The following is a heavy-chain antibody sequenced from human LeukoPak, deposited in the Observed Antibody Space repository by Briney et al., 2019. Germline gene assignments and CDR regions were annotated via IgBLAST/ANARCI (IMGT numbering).Heavy chain of an antibody. J-gene: IGHJ3*02. CDR3: ARGYYDSSGYSTIDAFDI. CDR1: GYTFTGYY. V-gene: IGHV1-2*02. CDR2: INPNSGGT. Sequence: ASVKVSCKASGYTFTGYYMHWVRQAPGLGLEWMGWINPNSGGTNYAQKFQGRVTMTRDTSISTAYMELSRLRSDDTAVYYCARGYYDSSGYSTIDAFDIWGQGTMVTVSS. D-gene: IGHD3-22*01.